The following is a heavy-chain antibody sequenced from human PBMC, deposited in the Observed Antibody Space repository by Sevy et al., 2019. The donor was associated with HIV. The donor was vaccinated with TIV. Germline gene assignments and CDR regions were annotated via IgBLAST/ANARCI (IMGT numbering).Heavy chain of an antibody. CDR3: ATTKDYYEGSGYPFDG. CDR1: GSALTKLA. D-gene: IGHD3-22*01. J-gene: IGHJ4*02. V-gene: IGHV1-24*01. Sequence: ASVKVSCKVSGSALTKLAMHWVRQAPGKGLEWMATFDPEDGERFYAQKFQGRVTMTEDTSTDTAYLELVSLRSEDTAVYYCATTKDYYEGSGYPFDGWGQGTLVTVSS. CDR2: FDPEDGER.